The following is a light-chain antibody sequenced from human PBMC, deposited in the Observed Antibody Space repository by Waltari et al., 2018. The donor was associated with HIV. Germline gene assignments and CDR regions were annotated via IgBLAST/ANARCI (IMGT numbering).Light chain of an antibody. J-gene: IGKJ2*01. CDR1: QSVRSGY. Sequence: EIVLKQSPGILSLSPGERATLSCRASQSVRSGYLAWYQHKPGQAPRLLIYGESSRATGIPDSFSGSGSGTDFTLSINRLEPEDFAVYFCQQFYRPPYAFGQGTKLEIK. CDR2: GES. V-gene: IGKV3-20*01. CDR3: QQFYRPPYA.